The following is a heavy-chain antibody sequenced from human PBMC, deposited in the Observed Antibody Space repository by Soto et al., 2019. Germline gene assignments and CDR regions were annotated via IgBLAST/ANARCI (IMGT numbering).Heavy chain of an antibody. CDR1: GGSISSDDDS. Sequence: QVQLQESGPGLLKPSQTLSLTFTVSGGSISSDDDSWSWIRQAPGKGLEWIGYICYSGAAYYNPSLRRRSTISADTSKNKFSLKMYAVTAADTAVYYCARYSTGSSGALDYWGQGTLVTVSS. D-gene: IGHD3-9*01. CDR3: ARYSTGSSGALDY. V-gene: IGHV4-30-4*01. J-gene: IGHJ4*02. CDR2: ICYSGAA.